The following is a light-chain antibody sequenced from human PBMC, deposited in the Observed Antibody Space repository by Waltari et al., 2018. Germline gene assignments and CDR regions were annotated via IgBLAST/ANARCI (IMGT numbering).Light chain of an antibody. Sequence: DIHMTQSPSSLSASVVATVTITCRASQSINFYLNWYQQKTGEAPKVLIYAASNLRVGVPSRFSGSGAGTDFSRTISRLQPEDVATYYCHQSYTFPRTFGQGTKVEMK. CDR2: AAS. V-gene: IGKV1-39*01. CDR1: QSINFY. J-gene: IGKJ1*01. CDR3: HQSYTFPRT.